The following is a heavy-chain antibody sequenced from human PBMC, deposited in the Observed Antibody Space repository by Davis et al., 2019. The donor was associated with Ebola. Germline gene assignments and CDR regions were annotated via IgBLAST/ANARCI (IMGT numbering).Heavy chain of an antibody. CDR1: GFTFSSYA. Sequence: GESLKISCAASGFTFSSYAMHWVRQAPGKGLEWVAIISYDGSNKYYADSVRGRFTISRDNSKNTLYLQMNSLRAEDTAVYYCAREFADTAVGYYYYMDVWGKGTTVTVSS. CDR2: ISYDGSNK. CDR3: AREFADTAVGYYYYMDV. D-gene: IGHD5-18*01. J-gene: IGHJ6*03. V-gene: IGHV3-30-3*01.